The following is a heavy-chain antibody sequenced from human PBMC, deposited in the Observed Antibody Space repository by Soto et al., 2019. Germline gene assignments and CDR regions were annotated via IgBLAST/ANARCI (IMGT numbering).Heavy chain of an antibody. CDR2: INPNSGGT. CDR3: ARDADSSGYYFYT. V-gene: IGHV1-2*02. D-gene: IGHD3-22*01. Sequence: ASVQVSCKASGYTFTGYYMHWVRQAPGQGLEWMGWINPNSGGTNYAQKFQGRVTMTRDTSISTAYMELSRLRSDDTAVYDCARDADSSGYYFYTWGQGTLVTVSS. J-gene: IGHJ5*02. CDR1: GYTFTGYY.